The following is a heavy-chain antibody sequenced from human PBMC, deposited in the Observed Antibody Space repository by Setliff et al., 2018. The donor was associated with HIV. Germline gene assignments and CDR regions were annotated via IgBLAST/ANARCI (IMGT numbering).Heavy chain of an antibody. Sequence: PSETLSLTCTVSGGSISSGSYYWSWMRQPAGKGLEWIGHIYTSGSTNYNPSLKSRVTISVDTSKNQFSLKLSSVTAADTAVYYCARVRGSSYFGTFDYWGQGALVTVSS. CDR3: ARVRGSSYFGTFDY. V-gene: IGHV4-61*09. CDR1: GGSISSGSYY. D-gene: IGHD1-26*01. CDR2: IYTSGST. J-gene: IGHJ4*02.